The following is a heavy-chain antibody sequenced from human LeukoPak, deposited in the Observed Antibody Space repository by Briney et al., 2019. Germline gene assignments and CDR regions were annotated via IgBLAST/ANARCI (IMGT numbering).Heavy chain of an antibody. D-gene: IGHD2-8*02. Sequence: SETLSLTCTVSGASVSSDSYYWTWIRQPPGEGLEWIGYVRSSGITNYNPSPKSRVAMLVDTPKNQFTLKLNSVTAADTAVYYCARGVLVGATGHHFAYWGQGTRVTVSS. V-gene: IGHV4-61*01. CDR3: ARGVLVGATGHHFAY. CDR2: VRSSGIT. CDR1: GASVSSDSYY. J-gene: IGHJ4*02.